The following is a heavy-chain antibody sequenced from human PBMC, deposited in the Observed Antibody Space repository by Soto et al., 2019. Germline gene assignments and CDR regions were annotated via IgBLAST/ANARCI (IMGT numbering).Heavy chain of an antibody. J-gene: IGHJ4*02. D-gene: IGHD3-9*01. Sequence: SLRLSCAASGFTFSNAWMSWVRQAPGKGLEWVGHIKSKTDGGTTDYAAPVKGRFTISRDDSKNTLYLQMNSLKTEDTAVYYCTTARLAIVYWGQGTLVTVSS. CDR2: IKSKTDGGTT. V-gene: IGHV3-15*01. CDR3: TTARLAIVY. CDR1: GFTFSNAW.